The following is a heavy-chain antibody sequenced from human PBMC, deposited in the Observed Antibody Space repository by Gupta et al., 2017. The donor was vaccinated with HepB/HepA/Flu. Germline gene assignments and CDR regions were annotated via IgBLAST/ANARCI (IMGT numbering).Heavy chain of an antibody. D-gene: IGHD3-22*01. J-gene: IGHJ4*01. CDR3: ARGYSSGYSVPDY. CDR1: GFTFSSYS. V-gene: IGHV3-21*01. Sequence: EVQLVESGGGLVKPGGSLRLSCAASGFTFSSYSMNWVRQAPGKGLEWVSSISSSSSYIYYADAVKGRFTISRDNAKNSRYLQMNSLRDEDTAVYYCARGYSSGYSVPDYGGHGTMVTVSS. CDR2: ISSSSSYI.